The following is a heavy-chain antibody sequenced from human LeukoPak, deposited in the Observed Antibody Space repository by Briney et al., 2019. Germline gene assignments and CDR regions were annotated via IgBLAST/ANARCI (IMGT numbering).Heavy chain of an antibody. J-gene: IGHJ6*02. CDR3: AKSGGQQLVAAYGMDV. D-gene: IGHD6-13*01. V-gene: IGHV3-48*04. CDR2: ISSSSSPI. CDR1: GFTFGSYS. Sequence: GRSLRLSCAASGFTFGSYSMNWVRQAPGKGLEWISYISSSSSPIYYAGSVKGRFTTSRDNAKNSLYLQMNSLRVEDTAVYYCAKSGGQQLVAAYGMDVWGQGTTVTVSS.